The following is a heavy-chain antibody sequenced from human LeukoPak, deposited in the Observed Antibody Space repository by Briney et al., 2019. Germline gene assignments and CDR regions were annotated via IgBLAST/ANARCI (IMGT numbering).Heavy chain of an antibody. Sequence: GRSLRLSCAASGFTFSSYGMHWVRQAPGKGLEWVAVIWYDGSNKYYADSVKGRFTISRDNSKNTLYLQMNSLRAEDTAVYYCARGGAATDAFDIWGQGTMVTVS. V-gene: IGHV3-33*01. CDR2: IWYDGSNK. D-gene: IGHD2-15*01. J-gene: IGHJ3*02. CDR3: ARGGAATDAFDI. CDR1: GFTFSSYG.